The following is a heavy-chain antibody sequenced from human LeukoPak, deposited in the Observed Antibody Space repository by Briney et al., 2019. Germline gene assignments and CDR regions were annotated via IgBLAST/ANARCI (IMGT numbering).Heavy chain of an antibody. V-gene: IGHV1-2*06. CDR1: GYTFTGYY. D-gene: IGHD2-2*01. Sequence: ASVKVSCKASGYTFTGYYMHWVRQAPGQGLEWMGRINPNSGGTNYAQKFQGRVTMTRDTSISTAYMELSRLRSDDTAVYYCARARTTWSWFDPWGQGTLVTVSS. CDR2: INPNSGGT. CDR3: ARARTTWSWFDP. J-gene: IGHJ5*02.